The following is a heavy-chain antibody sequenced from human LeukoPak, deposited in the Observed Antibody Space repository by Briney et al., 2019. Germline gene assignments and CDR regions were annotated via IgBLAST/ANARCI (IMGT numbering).Heavy chain of an antibody. D-gene: IGHD3-10*01. J-gene: IGHJ4*02. V-gene: IGHV4-38-2*02. Sequence: SETLSLTCTVSGFSISSSFYWGWVRQPPGKGLQWIGNIHDSETIYYNPSLQSRVSISADTSKNQFFLKLISVTAADTAVYYCARHYYGSPRDYFDYWGQGTLVTVSP. CDR2: IHDSETI. CDR1: GFSISSSFY. CDR3: ARHYYGSPRDYFDY.